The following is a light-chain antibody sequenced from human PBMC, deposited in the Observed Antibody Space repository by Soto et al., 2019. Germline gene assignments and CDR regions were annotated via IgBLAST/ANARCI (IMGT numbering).Light chain of an antibody. CDR1: TSSIGRNY. Sequence: QAVLTQPPSASGTPGQRVTISCSGGTSSIGRNYVYWYQQLPGTAPKLVIYRNNQRPSGVPDRFSGSKSGNTASLTVSGLQAEDEADYYCSSYAGSNNVVFGGGTKLTVL. CDR3: SSYAGSNNVV. CDR2: RNN. J-gene: IGLJ2*01. V-gene: IGLV1-47*01.